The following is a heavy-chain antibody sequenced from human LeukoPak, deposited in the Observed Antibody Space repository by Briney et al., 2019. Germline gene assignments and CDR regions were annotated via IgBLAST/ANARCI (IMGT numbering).Heavy chain of an antibody. V-gene: IGHV4-61*02. CDR1: GGSISSGSYY. J-gene: IGHJ6*02. CDR3: ARGPARGCCSSTSCYYYGMDV. Sequence: PSQTLSLTCTVSGGSISSGSYYWSWIRQPAGKGLEWIGRIYTSGSTNYNPSLKSRVTISVDTSKNQFSLKLSSVTAADTAVYYCARGPARGCCSSTSCYYYGMDVWGQGTTVTVSS. D-gene: IGHD2-2*01. CDR2: IYTSGST.